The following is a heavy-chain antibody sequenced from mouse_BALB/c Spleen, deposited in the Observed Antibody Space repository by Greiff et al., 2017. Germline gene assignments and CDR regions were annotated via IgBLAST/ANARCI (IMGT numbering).Heavy chain of an antibody. CDR3: ARQGTTVVEGYAMDY. CDR1: GFTFSSFG. D-gene: IGHD1-1*01. J-gene: IGHJ4*01. CDR2: ISSGSSTI. Sequence: EVQLMESGGGLVQPGGSRKLSCAASGFTFSSFGMHWVRQAPEKGLEWVAYISSGSSTIYYADTVKGRFTISRDNPKNTLYLQMSSLRSEDTAMYYCARQGTTVVEGYAMDYWGQGTSVTVSS. V-gene: IGHV5-17*02.